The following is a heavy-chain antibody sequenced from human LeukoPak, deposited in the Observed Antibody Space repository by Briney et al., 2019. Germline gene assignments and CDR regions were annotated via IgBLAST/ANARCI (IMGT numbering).Heavy chain of an antibody. CDR2: IIPIFGTA. CDR3: AREGVAGLNYFDY. CDR1: GGTFSSYG. Sequence: ASVKVSCKASGGTFSSYGSSWVRQAPGQGLEWMGGIIPIFGTANYAQKFQGRVTITTDESTSTAYMELSSLRSEDTAVYYCAREGVAGLNYFDYWGQGTLVTVSS. D-gene: IGHD3-10*01. V-gene: IGHV1-69*05. J-gene: IGHJ4*02.